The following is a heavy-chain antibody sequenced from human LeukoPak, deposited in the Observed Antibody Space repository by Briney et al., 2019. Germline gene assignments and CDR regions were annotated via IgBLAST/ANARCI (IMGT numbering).Heavy chain of an antibody. Sequence: ASVKVSCKASGYTFTSYDINWVRQATGQGLDWMGWMNPNSGNTGYAQKFQGRVTITRNTSISTAYMEMSSLRSEDTAVYYCARGSSPGYGDYVFDPWGQGALVTVSS. J-gene: IGHJ5*02. CDR3: ARGSSPGYGDYVFDP. CDR2: MNPNSGNT. CDR1: GYTFTSYD. V-gene: IGHV1-8*03. D-gene: IGHD4-17*01.